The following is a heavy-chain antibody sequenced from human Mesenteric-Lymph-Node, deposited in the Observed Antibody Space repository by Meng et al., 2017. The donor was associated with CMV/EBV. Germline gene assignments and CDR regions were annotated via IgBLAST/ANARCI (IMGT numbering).Heavy chain of an antibody. CDR2: ISSSSSTI. J-gene: IGHJ5*02. CDR1: GFTFGDHA. CDR3: ARGPDRYYDFWSGYCWFGP. V-gene: IGHV3-48*03. Sequence: GESLKISCTTSGFTFGDHAVNWVRQAPGRGLEWVSYISSSSSTIYYADSVKARFTISRDNAKNSLYLQMNSLRAEDTAVYYCARGPDRYYDFWSGYCWFGPWGQGTLVTVSS. D-gene: IGHD3-3*01.